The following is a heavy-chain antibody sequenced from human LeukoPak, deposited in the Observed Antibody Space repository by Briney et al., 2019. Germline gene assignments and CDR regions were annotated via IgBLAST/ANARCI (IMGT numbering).Heavy chain of an antibody. Sequence: PSETLSLTCTVSGSSISSYYWSWIRQPPGKGLEWIGYIYYSGSTNYNPSLKSRVTISVDTSKNQFSLKLSSVTAADTAVYYCARLVAGWFDPWGQGTLVTVSS. CDR2: IYYSGST. D-gene: IGHD6-19*01. CDR1: GSSISSYY. V-gene: IGHV4-59*08. J-gene: IGHJ5*02. CDR3: ARLVAGWFDP.